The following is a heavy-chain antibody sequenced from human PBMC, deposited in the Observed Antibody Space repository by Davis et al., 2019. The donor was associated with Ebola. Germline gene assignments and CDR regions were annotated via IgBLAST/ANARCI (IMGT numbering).Heavy chain of an antibody. CDR2: IIPIFGTA. Sequence: AASVKVSCKASGGTFSSYAISWVRQAPGQGLEWMGGIIPIFGTANYAQKFQGRVPITADESTSTAYMELSSLRSEDTAVYSCAREWFRESLFDYWGQGTLVTVSS. J-gene: IGHJ4*02. V-gene: IGHV1-69*13. D-gene: IGHD3-10*01. CDR1: GGTFSSYA. CDR3: AREWFRESLFDY.